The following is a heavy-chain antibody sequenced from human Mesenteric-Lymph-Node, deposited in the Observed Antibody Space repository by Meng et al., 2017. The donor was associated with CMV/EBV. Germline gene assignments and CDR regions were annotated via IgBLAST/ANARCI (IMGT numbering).Heavy chain of an antibody. CDR1: GFTFSAYS. J-gene: IGHJ6*02. Sequence: GESLKISCAASGFTFSAYSFNWVRQAPGKGLEWISYISSSSTAIYYADSVRGRFTISRDNDKSALYLQMNSLSAEDTALYFCARTFTVINSYYYYAVDVWGQGTTVTVSS. V-gene: IGHV3-48*04. CDR3: ARTFTVINSYYYYAVDV. CDR2: ISSSSTAI. D-gene: IGHD4-23*01.